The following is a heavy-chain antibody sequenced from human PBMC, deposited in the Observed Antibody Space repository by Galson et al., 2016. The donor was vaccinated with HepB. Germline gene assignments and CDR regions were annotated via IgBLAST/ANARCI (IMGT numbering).Heavy chain of an antibody. CDR1: GFTFSSYA. V-gene: IGHV3-23*01. D-gene: IGHD3-3*01. Sequence: SLRLSCAASGFTFSSYAMSWVRQAPGKGLEWVSAISGSCGSTYYADSVKGRFTISRDNSKHTLYLQLKSLRAEDTAVNYCTKDTGSDSDFWSGYYPPDSWGLGTLVTVAS. J-gene: IGHJ4*02. CDR3: TKDTGSDSDFWSGYYPPDS. CDR2: ISGSCGST.